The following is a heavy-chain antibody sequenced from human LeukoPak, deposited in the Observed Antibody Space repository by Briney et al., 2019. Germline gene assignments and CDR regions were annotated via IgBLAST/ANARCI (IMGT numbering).Heavy chain of an antibody. D-gene: IGHD3-10*01. J-gene: IGHJ6*03. CDR2: IWYDGGNK. Sequence: GGSLRLSCAASGFTFSSYAMSWVRPAPGKGLERVAVIWYDGGNKYYADSVKGRFTISRDNSKNTVYLQMNSLRAEDTAVYYCAREYSGSGDMDVWGKGTTVTVSS. V-gene: IGHV3-33*08. CDR3: AREYSGSGDMDV. CDR1: GFTFSSYA.